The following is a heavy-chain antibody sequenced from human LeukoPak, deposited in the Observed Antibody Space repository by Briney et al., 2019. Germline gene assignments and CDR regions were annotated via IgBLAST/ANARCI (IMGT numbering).Heavy chain of an antibody. D-gene: IGHD5-12*01. CDR2: IYDSGST. CDR3: AGYRGYSGY. CDR1: GGSFNNYY. Sequence: SETLPLTCTVSGGSFNNYYWTWIRQPPGKGPEWIGYIYDSGSTYYNPSLKSRVTISVGTSKSQFSLKLSSVTAADTAVYYCAGYRGYSGYWGQGTLVTVSS. J-gene: IGHJ4*02. V-gene: IGHV4-59*04.